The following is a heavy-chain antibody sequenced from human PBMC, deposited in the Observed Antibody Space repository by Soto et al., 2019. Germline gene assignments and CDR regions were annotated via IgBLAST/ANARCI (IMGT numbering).Heavy chain of an antibody. J-gene: IGHJ4*02. Sequence: ASVKVSCKASGYAFSSYAISWVRQAPGQGLEWMGWISAYNGNTKYAQKFQGRVTFTRDTSASTVYMEVSSLRSEDTAVYYCARAAYYYESSGYYPGDYWGQGTLVTV. D-gene: IGHD3-22*01. CDR3: ARAAYYYESSGYYPGDY. CDR1: GYAFSSYA. CDR2: ISAYNGNT. V-gene: IGHV1-18*01.